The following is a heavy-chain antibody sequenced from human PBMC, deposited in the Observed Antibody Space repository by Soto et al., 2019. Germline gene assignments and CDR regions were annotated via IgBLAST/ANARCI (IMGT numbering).Heavy chain of an antibody. Sequence: QVQLVESGGGVVQPGRSLRLSCAASGFTFSSFGMHWVRQAPGKGLEWVAVILYDGTNKYYAASVKGRFTISRDNSKNTLYLQMNSLRAEDTAVYYCAQDRYAILTGSIWFDPWGQGTLVNVSS. J-gene: IGHJ5*02. CDR3: AQDRYAILTGSIWFDP. D-gene: IGHD3-9*01. CDR2: ILYDGTNK. V-gene: IGHV3-30*18. CDR1: GFTFSSFG.